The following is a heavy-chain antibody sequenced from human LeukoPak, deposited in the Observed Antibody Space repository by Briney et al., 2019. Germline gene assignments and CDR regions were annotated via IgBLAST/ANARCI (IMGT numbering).Heavy chain of an antibody. D-gene: IGHD3-3*01. CDR2: MNPNSGNT. Sequence: EASVKVSYKASGYTFTSYDINWVRQATGQGLEWMGWMNPNSGNTGYAQKFQGRVTMTRNTSISTAYMELSSLRSEDTAVYYCARGVRGITIFGVVTAYYFDYWGQGTLVTVPS. CDR1: GYTFTSYD. J-gene: IGHJ4*02. V-gene: IGHV1-8*01. CDR3: ARGVRGITIFGVVTAYYFDY.